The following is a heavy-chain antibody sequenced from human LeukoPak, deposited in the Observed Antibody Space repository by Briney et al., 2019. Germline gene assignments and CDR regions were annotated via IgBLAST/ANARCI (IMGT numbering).Heavy chain of an antibody. CDR1: TFSVGINY. V-gene: IGHV3-53*01. CDR2: IYSGDST. J-gene: IGHJ3*02. D-gene: IGHD2/OR15-2a*01. CDR3: ARFNSGPVSPFDI. Sequence: GGSMRLSRPPSTFSVGINYMSWVRQAPGKLLEWVSVIYSGDSTYNADPVKDRFTISRDSSKNTLYLQMNSLRAEDTAVYYCARFNSGPVSPFDIWGQGTMVTVSS.